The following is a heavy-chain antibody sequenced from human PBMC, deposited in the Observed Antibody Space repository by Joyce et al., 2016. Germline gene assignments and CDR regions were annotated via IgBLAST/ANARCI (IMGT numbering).Heavy chain of an antibody. D-gene: IGHD3-3*01. CDR1: GDIFNAYG. Sequence: QVQLEQSGAEVKKPGSSVKVYCKTSGDIFNAYGINWVRQAPGKGLEWLGGFVPMSGTTDYAQKFRGRLTISSHEPTSTVYMELSSLRSDDTGTYYCARGRGDDFWSGYYGSIDYWGQGTLVSVSS. CDR2: FVPMSGTT. CDR3: ARGRGDDFWSGYYGSIDY. V-gene: IGHV1-69*01. J-gene: IGHJ4*02.